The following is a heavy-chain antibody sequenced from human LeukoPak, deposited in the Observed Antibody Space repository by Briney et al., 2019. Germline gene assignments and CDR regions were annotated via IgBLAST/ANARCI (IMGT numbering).Heavy chain of an antibody. CDR1: GFTFSSYS. CDR3: ARDCRREYYYDSSGYYIS. Sequence: GGSLRLSCAASGFTFSSYSMNWVRQAPGKGLEWVSSISSSSSYIYYADSVKGRFTISRDNAKNSLYLQMNSLRAEDTAVYYCARDCRREYYYDSSGYYISWGQGTLVTVSS. V-gene: IGHV3-21*01. D-gene: IGHD3-22*01. CDR2: ISSSSSYI. J-gene: IGHJ5*02.